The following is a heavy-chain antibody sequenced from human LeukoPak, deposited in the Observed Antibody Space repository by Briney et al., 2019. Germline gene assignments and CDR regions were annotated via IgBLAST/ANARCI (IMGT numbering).Heavy chain of an antibody. Sequence: QSGGSLRLSCAASGFKFSGSSMHWVRQASGKGLEWVGRIRSKANSYATAYAASVKGRFTISRDDSDNTAYLQMNSLRAEDTAVYYCARDGMWDTAKVYFDHWGQGTLVTVSS. J-gene: IGHJ4*02. CDR3: ARDGMWDTAKVYFDH. CDR2: IRSKANSYAT. D-gene: IGHD5-18*01. CDR1: GFKFSGSS. V-gene: IGHV3-73*01.